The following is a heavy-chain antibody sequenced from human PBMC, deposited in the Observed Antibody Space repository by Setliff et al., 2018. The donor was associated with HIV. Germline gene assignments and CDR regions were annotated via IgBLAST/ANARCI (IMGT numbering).Heavy chain of an antibody. Sequence: SVKVSCKASGGTFSSFAISWVRQAPGQGLEWMGGIIPIFGTANYAQKFQGRVTITTDEATTTAYMELRSLRSEDTAVYYCARETYYGSGSYLPTEYYYYYMDVWGKGTTVTVSS. J-gene: IGHJ6*03. CDR3: ARETYYGSGSYLPTEYYYYYMDV. D-gene: IGHD3-10*01. CDR1: GGTFSSFA. CDR2: IIPIFGTA. V-gene: IGHV1-69*05.